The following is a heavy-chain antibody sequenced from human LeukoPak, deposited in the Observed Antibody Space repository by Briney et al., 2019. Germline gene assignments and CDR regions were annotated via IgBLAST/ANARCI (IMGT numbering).Heavy chain of an antibody. V-gene: IGHV1-46*01. Sequence: ASVKVSCKASGYTFTSYYMHWLRQAPRQALEWMGIINPSGGSTSYAQTFQGRVTMTRDTSTSTVYMELSSLRSEDTAVYYCARDGRGGYDSNTNDYWGQGTLVTVSS. CDR3: ARDGRGGYDSNTNDY. D-gene: IGHD5-12*01. CDR2: INPSGGST. J-gene: IGHJ4*02. CDR1: GYTFTSYY.